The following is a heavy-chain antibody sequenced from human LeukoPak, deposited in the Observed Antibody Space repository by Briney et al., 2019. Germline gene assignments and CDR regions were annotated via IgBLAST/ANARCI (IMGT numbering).Heavy chain of an antibody. CDR2: IYTSGST. Sequence: PSQTLSLTCTVSGVSISSGSYYWRWIRQPGGKGLEWIVRIYTSGSTNYNPSLKSRFTISVDTSKNQFSLKLSSVPAADTAVYYCARGSYYDILTAWAYYFDYWGQGTLVTVSS. CDR1: GVSISSGSYY. V-gene: IGHV4-61*02. CDR3: ARGSYYDILTAWAYYFDY. D-gene: IGHD3-9*01. J-gene: IGHJ4*02.